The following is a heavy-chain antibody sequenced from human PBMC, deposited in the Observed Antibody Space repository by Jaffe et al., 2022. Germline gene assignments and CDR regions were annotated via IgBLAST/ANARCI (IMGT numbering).Heavy chain of an antibody. D-gene: IGHD6-13*01. CDR1: GGSISSGSYY. J-gene: IGHJ4*02. CDR2: IYTTGST. V-gene: IGHV4-61*02. Sequence: QVQLQESGPGLVKPSQTLSLTCTVSGGSISSGSYYWSWIRQPAGKGLEWIGRIYTTGSTDYNPSLKSRVTISLDTSRNQFSLKLSSVTAADTAVYYCARRPSSSWYAFDYWGQGTLVTVSS. CDR3: ARRPSSSWYAFDY.